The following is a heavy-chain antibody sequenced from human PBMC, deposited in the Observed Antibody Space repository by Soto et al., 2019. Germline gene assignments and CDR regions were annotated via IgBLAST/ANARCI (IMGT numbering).Heavy chain of an antibody. D-gene: IGHD1-26*01. CDR1: GYTFTSYA. CDR3: ARSHRILGASPGY. Sequence: QVQLVQSGAEVKKPGASVKVSCKASGYTFTSYAMHWVRQAPGQRLEWMGWINAGNGNTKYSQKFQGRVTITRDTSASTAYMELSSLRSEDTAVYYCARSHRILGASPGYWGQGTLVTVSS. J-gene: IGHJ4*02. V-gene: IGHV1-3*01. CDR2: INAGNGNT.